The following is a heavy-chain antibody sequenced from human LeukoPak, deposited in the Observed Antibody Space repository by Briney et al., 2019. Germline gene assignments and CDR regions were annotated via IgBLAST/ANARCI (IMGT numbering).Heavy chain of an antibody. J-gene: IGHJ3*01. CDR3: ARRFSSRADGNGFYYGHDAFDV. Sequence: SDTLSLTSSVSTDSTSSSYWRWIRQRPGQGREWIGNSYSSANTNYNPSLRSRITMSVDTSKRQFSLQLPSVSAANTAVYYCARRFSSRADGNGFYYGHDAFDVWGQGTLVTVSS. V-gene: IGHV4-59*08. CDR2: SYSSANT. D-gene: IGHD3-22*01. CDR1: TDSTSSSY.